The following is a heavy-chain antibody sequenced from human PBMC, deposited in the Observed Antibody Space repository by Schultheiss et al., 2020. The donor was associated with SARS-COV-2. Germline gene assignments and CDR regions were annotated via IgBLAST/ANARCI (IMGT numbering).Heavy chain of an antibody. J-gene: IGHJ3*02. V-gene: IGHV3-23*01. Sequence: GGSLRLSCAASGFTFSSYAMSWVRQAPGKGLEWVSGISSSGSTIYYADSVKGRFTISRDNAKNSLYLQMNSLRAEDTALYYCAKADDSARGAFDIWGQGTMVTVS. CDR2: ISSSGSTI. D-gene: IGHD6-6*01. CDR3: AKADDSARGAFDI. CDR1: GFTFSSYA.